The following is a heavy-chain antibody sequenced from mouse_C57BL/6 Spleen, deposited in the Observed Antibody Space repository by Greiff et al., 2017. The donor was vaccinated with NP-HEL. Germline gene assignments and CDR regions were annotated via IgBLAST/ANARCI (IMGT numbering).Heavy chain of an antibody. Sequence: EVKLQESVAELVRPGASVKLSCTASGFNIKNTYMHWVKQRPEQGLEWIGRIDPANGNTKYAPKFQGKATITADTSSNTAYLQLSSLTSEDTAIYYCAAIYYGYDGAMDYWGQGTSVTVSS. CDR3: AAIYYGYDGAMDY. V-gene: IGHV14-3*01. CDR1: GFNIKNTY. D-gene: IGHD2-2*01. CDR2: IDPANGNT. J-gene: IGHJ4*01.